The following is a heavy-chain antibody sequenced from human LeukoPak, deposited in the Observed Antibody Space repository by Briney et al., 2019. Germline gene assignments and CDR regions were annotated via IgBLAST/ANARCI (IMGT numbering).Heavy chain of an antibody. CDR1: GGSMSSYY. Sequence: PSETLSLTCSVSGGSMSSYYWSWIRQSPGKGLEWIGYIYHSGSTDYNSSLKSRVTISEDTSKKQFSLKVSSVTAADTAVYYCARQTGSGLFILPGGQGTLVTVSS. CDR3: ARQTGSGLFILP. J-gene: IGHJ4*02. V-gene: IGHV4-59*08. CDR2: IYHSGST. D-gene: IGHD3/OR15-3a*01.